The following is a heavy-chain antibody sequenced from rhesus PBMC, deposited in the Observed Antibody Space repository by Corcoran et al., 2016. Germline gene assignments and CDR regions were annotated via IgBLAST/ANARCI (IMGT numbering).Heavy chain of an antibody. V-gene: IGHV4-57*02. J-gene: IGHJ4*01. D-gene: IGHD6S26*01. CDR3: ARNGGSGWSPYFDY. CDR1: GGSVSSSNW. CDR2: IYGSGGRT. Sequence: QLQLQESGPGLVKPSETLSLTCAVSGGSVSSSNWWSWIRQPPGKGLEGIGRIYGSGGRTDSNPSLKSRVTISPATSKDQFSLRLSSVTAADTAVYYCARNGGSGWSPYFDYWGQGVLVTVSS.